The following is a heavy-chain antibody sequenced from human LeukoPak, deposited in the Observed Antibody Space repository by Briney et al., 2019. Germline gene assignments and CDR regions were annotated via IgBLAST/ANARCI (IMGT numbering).Heavy chain of an antibody. CDR1: GFAFSNFA. J-gene: IGHJ6*02. D-gene: IGHD3-10*01. CDR2: ISYDVTKK. Sequence: GRSLRLSCAASGFAFSNFAMHWVRQAPGKGLEWVAIISYDVTKKYYADAVKGRFTVSRDNSKNTLYLQMNSLRAEDTGIYYCARDNYGMDVWGQGTTVTVSS. CDR3: ARDNYGMDV. V-gene: IGHV3-30-3*01.